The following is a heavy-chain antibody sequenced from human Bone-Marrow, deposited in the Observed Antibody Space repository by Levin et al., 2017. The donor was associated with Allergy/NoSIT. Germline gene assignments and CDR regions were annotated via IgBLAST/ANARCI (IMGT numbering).Heavy chain of an antibody. CDR3: ARQAYSSGWYGNFDY. CDR1: GYTFTGYY. Sequence: GESLKISCKASGYTFTGYYMHWVRQAPGQGLEWMGRINPNSGGTNYAQKFQGRVTMTRDTSISTAYMELSRLRSDDTAVYYCARQAYSSGWYGNFDYWGQGTLVTVSS. V-gene: IGHV1-2*06. CDR2: INPNSGGT. J-gene: IGHJ4*02. D-gene: IGHD6-19*01.